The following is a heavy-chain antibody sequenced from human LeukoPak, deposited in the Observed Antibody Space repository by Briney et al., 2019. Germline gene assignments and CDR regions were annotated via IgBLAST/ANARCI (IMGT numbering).Heavy chain of an antibody. J-gene: IGHJ4*02. CDR1: GFTVSSNY. Sequence: PGGSLRLSCAASGFTVSSNYMSWVRQAPGKGLEWVSVIYSGGSTYYADSVKGRFTISRDNSKNTLYLQMNSLRAEDTAVYYCARGTAGYSSSWTTPFDYWGQGTLVTVSS. V-gene: IGHV3-66*01. D-gene: IGHD6-13*01. CDR3: ARGTAGYSSSWTTPFDY. CDR2: IYSGGST.